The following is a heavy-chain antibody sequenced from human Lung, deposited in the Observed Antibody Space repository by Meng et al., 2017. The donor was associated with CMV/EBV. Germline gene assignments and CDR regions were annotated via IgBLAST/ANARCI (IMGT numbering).Heavy chain of an antibody. CDR2: INQDGSEK. CDR1: GFTFSNYW. V-gene: IGHV3-7*04. CDR3: VRGSGREWFDP. J-gene: IGHJ5*02. Sequence: GEXXKISCAASGFTFSNYWMSWVRQAPGKGLEWVASINQDGSEKHYMDSVKGRFTISRDNAKNALYLEMNSLRAEDTALYFCVRGSGREWFDPLGQGTLVTVSS. D-gene: IGHD2-15*01.